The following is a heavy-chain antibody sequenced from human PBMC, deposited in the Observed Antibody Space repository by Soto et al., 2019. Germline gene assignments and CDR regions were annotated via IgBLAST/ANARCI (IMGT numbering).Heavy chain of an antibody. J-gene: IGHJ4*02. CDR2: IYYSGST. V-gene: IGHV4-59*08. Sequence: ETLSLTCTVSGGSISSYYWSWIRQPPGKGLEWIGYIYYSGSTNYNPSLKSRVTISVDTSKNQFSLKLSSVTAADTAVYYCARNSSWYNYFYYWGQGTLVTVSS. D-gene: IGHD6-13*01. CDR1: GGSISSYY. CDR3: ARNSSWYNYFYY.